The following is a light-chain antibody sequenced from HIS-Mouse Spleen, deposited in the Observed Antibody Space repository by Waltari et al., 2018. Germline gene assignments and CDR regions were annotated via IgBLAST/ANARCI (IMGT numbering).Light chain of an antibody. V-gene: IGLV2-14*03. CDR2: DAS. CDR3: SSYTSSSTEV. Sequence: QSALTQPASVSGSPGQSITLSCTGTSRDVGGYNYVPWYQQHPGKAPKLMIYDASNRPSGVSNRFSGSKSGNTASLTISGLQAEDEADYYCSSYTSSSTEVFGGGTKLTVL. CDR1: SRDVGGYNY. J-gene: IGLJ2*01.